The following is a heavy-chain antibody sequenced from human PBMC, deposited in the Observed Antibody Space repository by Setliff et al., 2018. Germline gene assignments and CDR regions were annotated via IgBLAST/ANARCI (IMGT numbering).Heavy chain of an antibody. Sequence: ASVKVSCKAVGYTFLSYGLSWVRQAPGQGLEWMGWISAYTGKTDYAQNFQGGVTMITDTSTNTAYLELRSLRYDDTAVYFCARAPRLEWILPTFDYWGQGTPVTVSS. D-gene: IGHD3-3*01. J-gene: IGHJ4*02. CDR3: ARAPRLEWILPTFDY. CDR1: GYTFLSYG. V-gene: IGHV1-18*01. CDR2: ISAYTGKT.